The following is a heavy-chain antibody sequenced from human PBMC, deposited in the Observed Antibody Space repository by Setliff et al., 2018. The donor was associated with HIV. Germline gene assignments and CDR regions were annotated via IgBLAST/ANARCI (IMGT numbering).Heavy chain of an antibody. D-gene: IGHD6-13*01. Sequence: SLRLSCAASGFTFSSYWMSWVRQAPGKGLEWVANIKQDGSEKYYVDSVKGRFTISRDNAKNSLYLQMNSLRAEDTAVYYCARHDSSSWYFGWFDPWGQGTLVTVSS. CDR2: IKQDGSEK. J-gene: IGHJ5*02. CDR1: GFTFSSYW. V-gene: IGHV3-7*03. CDR3: ARHDSSSWYFGWFDP.